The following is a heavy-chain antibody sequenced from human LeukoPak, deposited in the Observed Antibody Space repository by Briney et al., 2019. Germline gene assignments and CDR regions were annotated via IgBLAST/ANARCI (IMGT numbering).Heavy chain of an antibody. J-gene: IGHJ4*02. CDR1: GFIFDDFS. CDR3: ARDTSEVYQWLVFDH. CDR2: ISGGSAQI. D-gene: IGHD6-19*01. Sequence: TFRFSCEGPGFIFDDFSLICNHYVPWKELKRVCNISGGSAQIYNADAVRGRFTISRDNAENSVYLEMKSLTVEDTAVYYCARDTSEVYQWLVFDHWGQGALVTVSS. V-gene: IGHV3-21*05.